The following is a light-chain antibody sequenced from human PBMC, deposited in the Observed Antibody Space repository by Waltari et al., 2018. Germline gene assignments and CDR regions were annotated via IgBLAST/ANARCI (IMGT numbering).Light chain of an antibody. Sequence: EIVLTQSPGTLSLSPGERATLPCRASQSVRSNLLAWSQQQPGQAPTLLIYGASSTATGIPDRFGGSGSGTDFTLTISRLEPEDYAVYYCQQYGSSPLTFGGGTKVEIK. V-gene: IGKV3-20*01. CDR2: GAS. CDR1: QSVRSNL. CDR3: QQYGSSPLT. J-gene: IGKJ4*01.